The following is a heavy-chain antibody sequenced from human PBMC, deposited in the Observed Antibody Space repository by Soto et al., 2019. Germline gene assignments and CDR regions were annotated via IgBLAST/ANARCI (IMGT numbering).Heavy chain of an antibody. CDR1: GYTFTSYG. CDR3: AKDYYDSSGYGWGNWFDP. V-gene: IGHV1-18*01. Sequence: ASVKVSCKASGYTFTSYGISWVRQAPGQGLEWMGWISAYNGNTNYAQKLQGRVTMTTDTSTSTAYMELRSLRSDDTAVYYCAKDYYDSSGYGWGNWFDPWGQGTLVTVSS. D-gene: IGHD3-22*01. CDR2: ISAYNGNT. J-gene: IGHJ5*02.